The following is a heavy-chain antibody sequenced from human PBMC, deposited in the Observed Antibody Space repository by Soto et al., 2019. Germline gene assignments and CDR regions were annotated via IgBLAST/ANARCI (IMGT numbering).Heavy chain of an antibody. Sequence: RASVKVSCKASGYTFTSYYMHWVRQAPGQGLEWMGIINPSGGSTSYAQKFQGRVTMTRDTSTSTVYMELSSLRSEDTAVYYCARDRIDFYYYDSSGYPDYWGQGTLVTVS. CDR1: GYTFTSYY. D-gene: IGHD3-22*01. V-gene: IGHV1-46*01. CDR2: INPSGGST. CDR3: ARDRIDFYYYDSSGYPDY. J-gene: IGHJ4*02.